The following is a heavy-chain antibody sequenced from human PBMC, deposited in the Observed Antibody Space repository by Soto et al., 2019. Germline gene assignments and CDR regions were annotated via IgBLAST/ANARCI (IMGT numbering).Heavy chain of an antibody. Sequence: QVQLQQWGAGLLKPSETLSLTCAVYGGFVTSGSYYWSWIRQPPGKGLEWIGESRHSGGTHFNPSLISRVTISVDSSKTQFTLKMGSVTAAHTALYYCAPVERGTATPVVDAFDIWGPGTMVTVSS. CDR3: APVERGTATPVVDAFDI. D-gene: IGHD2-21*02. CDR2: SRHSGGT. CDR1: GGFVTSGSYY. V-gene: IGHV4-34*01. J-gene: IGHJ3*02.